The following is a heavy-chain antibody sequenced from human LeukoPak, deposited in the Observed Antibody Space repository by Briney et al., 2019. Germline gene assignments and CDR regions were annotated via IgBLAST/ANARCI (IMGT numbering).Heavy chain of an antibody. CDR1: GFTFSDYY. V-gene: IGHV3-11*01. CDR3: ASCSTFTANDFDY. J-gene: IGHJ4*02. CDR2: ISSSGSTI. D-gene: IGHD3-16*01. Sequence: PGGSLRLSCAASGFTFSDYYMSWIRQAPGKGLEWVSYISSSGSTIYYADSVKGRFTISRDNAKNSLYLQMNSLRAEDTAVYYCASCSTFTANDFDYWGQGTLVTVSS.